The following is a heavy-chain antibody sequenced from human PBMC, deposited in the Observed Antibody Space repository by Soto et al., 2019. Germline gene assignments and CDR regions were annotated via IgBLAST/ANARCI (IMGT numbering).Heavy chain of an antibody. CDR1: GYTFTGYY. V-gene: IGHV1-2*02. J-gene: IGHJ6*02. CDR3: ARGSRNCSSTSCYLLFLNYYYYGMDV. D-gene: IGHD2-2*01. Sequence: ALVKVSCKASGYTFTGYYMHWVRQAPGQGLEWMGWINPNSGGTNYAQKFQGRVTMTRDTSISTAYMELSRLRSDDTAVYYCARGSRNCSSTSCYLLFLNYYYYGMDVWGQGTTVTVSS. CDR2: INPNSGGT.